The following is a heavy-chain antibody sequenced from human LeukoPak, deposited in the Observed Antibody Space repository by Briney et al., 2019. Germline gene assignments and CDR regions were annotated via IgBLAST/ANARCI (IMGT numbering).Heavy chain of an antibody. Sequence: ASVKVSCKASGYTFTSYDINWVRQATGQGLEWMGWMNPNSGNAGYAQKFQGRVTMTRNTSISTAYMELSSLRSEDTAVYYCALHLAYCGGDCYSGFDYWGQGTLVTVSS. V-gene: IGHV1-8*01. CDR2: MNPNSGNA. CDR1: GYTFTSYD. J-gene: IGHJ4*02. CDR3: ALHLAYCGGDCYSGFDY. D-gene: IGHD2-21*02.